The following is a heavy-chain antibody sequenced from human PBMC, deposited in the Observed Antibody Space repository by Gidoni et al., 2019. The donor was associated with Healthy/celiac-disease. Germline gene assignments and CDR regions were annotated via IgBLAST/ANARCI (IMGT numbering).Heavy chain of an antibody. CDR1: GYTSTSYH. Sequence: QVQLVQSGAEGNTPGASVKVSCKASGYTSTSYHMHWVRQAPGQGLEWRGIINPSGGSTSYAQKFQGRVTMTRDTSTSTVYMELSSLRSEDTAVYYCARDFDDYGGNSGDAFDIWGQGTMVTVSS. CDR2: INPSGGST. CDR3: ARDFDDYGGNSGDAFDI. V-gene: IGHV1-46*01. J-gene: IGHJ3*02. D-gene: IGHD4-17*01.